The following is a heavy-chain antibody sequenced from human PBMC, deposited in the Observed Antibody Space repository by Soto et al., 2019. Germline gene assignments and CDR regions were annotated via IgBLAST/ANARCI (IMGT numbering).Heavy chain of an antibody. CDR2: IYHSGST. CDR1: GGSISSGGSS. CDR3: ARAGGLGAVAVDS. V-gene: IGHV4-30-2*01. D-gene: IGHD6-19*01. Sequence: QLQLQESGSGLVKPSQTLSLTCAVSGGSISSGGSSWSWIRQPPGKGLEWIGYIYHSGSTYYNPSLKSRVTISVDRSKNKFSLKLSSVTAADTAVYYCARAGGLGAVAVDSWGQGTLVTVSS. J-gene: IGHJ4*02.